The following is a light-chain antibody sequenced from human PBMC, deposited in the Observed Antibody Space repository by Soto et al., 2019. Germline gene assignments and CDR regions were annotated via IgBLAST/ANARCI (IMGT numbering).Light chain of an antibody. V-gene: IGKV3-20*01. CDR1: QSVDIN. CDR3: QQYGSSPRT. CDR2: GAS. J-gene: IGKJ1*01. Sequence: EIVLTQSPATLSVSPGDRVTLSCRASQSVDINLAWYQQKPGQAPRLLIFGASTRAAGFPDRFSGSGSGTDFTLTISRLEPEDFAVYYCQQYGSSPRTFGQGTRRIS.